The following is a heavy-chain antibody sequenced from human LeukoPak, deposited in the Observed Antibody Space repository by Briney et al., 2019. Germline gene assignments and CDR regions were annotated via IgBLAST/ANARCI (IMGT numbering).Heavy chain of an antibody. D-gene: IGHD6-13*01. CDR3: ARDIAAAGLFFDY. Sequence: GGSLRLSCAASGFTFSNYWMSWVRQAPGKGLEWVANMKYDGSEKDYVDSVKGRFTISRDNAKNSLYLQMNSLRAEDTAVYYCARDIAAAGLFFDYWGQGTLVTVSS. CDR1: GFTFSNYW. CDR2: MKYDGSEK. V-gene: IGHV3-7*01. J-gene: IGHJ4*02.